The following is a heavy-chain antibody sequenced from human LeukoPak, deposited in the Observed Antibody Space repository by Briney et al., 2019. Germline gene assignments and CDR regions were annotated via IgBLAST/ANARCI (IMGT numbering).Heavy chain of an antibody. CDR2: ISYDGSNK. J-gene: IGHJ4*02. D-gene: IGHD3-9*01. Sequence: GGSLRLSCAASGFTFSSYAMHWVRQAPGKGLEWVAVISYDGSNKYYADSVKGRFTISRDNSKNTLYLQMNNLRAEDTAVYYCARAPAGLTFDYWGQGTLVTVSS. CDR1: GFTFSSYA. V-gene: IGHV3-30-3*01. CDR3: ARAPAGLTFDY.